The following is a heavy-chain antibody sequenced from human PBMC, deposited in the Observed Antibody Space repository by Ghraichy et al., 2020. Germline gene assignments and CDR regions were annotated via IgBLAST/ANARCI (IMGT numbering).Heavy chain of an antibody. CDR3: ARTSVLTGYFDI. CDR1: GFTFSSYW. Sequence: GGVLRLSCAASGFTFSSYWMHWVRQAPGKGLLWVSRIYSDGSSTSYADSVKGRFTISRDNAKNTLYLQMNSLRAEDSAVYYCARTSVLTGYFDIWGQGTMVTVSS. CDR2: IYSDGSST. V-gene: IGHV3-74*01. D-gene: IGHD3-9*01. J-gene: IGHJ3*02.